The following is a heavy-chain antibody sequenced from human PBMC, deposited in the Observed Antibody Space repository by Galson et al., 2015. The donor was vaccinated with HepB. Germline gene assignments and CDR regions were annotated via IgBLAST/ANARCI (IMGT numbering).Heavy chain of an antibody. J-gene: IGHJ4*02. CDR2: IKQDGSEK. CDR1: GFTFSSYW. V-gene: IGHV3-7*03. Sequence: SLRLSCAASGFTFSSYWMSWVRQAPGKGLEWVANIKQDGSEKYYVDSVKGRFTISRDNAKNSLYLQMNSLRAEDTAVYYCARDRKKYSSSSLDYWGQGTLVTVSS. D-gene: IGHD6-6*01. CDR3: ARDRKKYSSSSLDY.